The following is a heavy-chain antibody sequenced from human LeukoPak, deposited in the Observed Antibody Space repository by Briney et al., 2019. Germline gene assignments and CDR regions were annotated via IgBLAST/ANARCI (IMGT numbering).Heavy chain of an antibody. Sequence: GAAVKVSCKASGYTLSGYGITCVRQAPEQGGERVGWITTYNGDRKYSEKCQGRVTMTPDTSTSTYYMELKRLRSDDTAIYYCARDCSNGVCYPREYWGQGPLVTVST. D-gene: IGHD2-8*01. J-gene: IGHJ4*02. V-gene: IGHV1-18*01. CDR1: GYTLSGYG. CDR3: ARDCSNGVCYPREY. CDR2: ITTYNGDR.